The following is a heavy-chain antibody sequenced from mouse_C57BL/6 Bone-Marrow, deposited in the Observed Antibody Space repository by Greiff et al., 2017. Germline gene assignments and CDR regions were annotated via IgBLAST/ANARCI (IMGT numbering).Heavy chain of an antibody. CDR3: ARDDYDVGAWFAY. D-gene: IGHD2-4*01. J-gene: IGHJ3*01. Sequence: EVKVVESGGGLVKPGGSLKLSCAASGFTFSDYGMHWVRQAPEKGLEWVAYISSGSSTIYYADTVKGRFTISRDNAKNTLFLQMTSLRSEDTAMYYCARDDYDVGAWFAYWGQGTLVTVSA. CDR2: ISSGSSTI. V-gene: IGHV5-17*01. CDR1: GFTFSDYG.